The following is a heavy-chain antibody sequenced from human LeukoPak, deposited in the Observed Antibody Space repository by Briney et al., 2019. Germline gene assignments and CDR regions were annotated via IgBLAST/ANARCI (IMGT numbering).Heavy chain of an antibody. CDR3: ARDSTVFGAFDI. V-gene: IGHV4-34*01. CDR1: GGSFSGYY. J-gene: IGHJ3*02. Sequence: SETLSLTCAVYGGSFSGYYWSWIRQPPGKGLEWIGEINHSGSTNYNPSLKSRVTISVDTSKNQFSLKLSSVTAADTAVYYCARDSTVFGAFDIWGQGTMVTVSS. D-gene: IGHD4-17*01. CDR2: INHSGST.